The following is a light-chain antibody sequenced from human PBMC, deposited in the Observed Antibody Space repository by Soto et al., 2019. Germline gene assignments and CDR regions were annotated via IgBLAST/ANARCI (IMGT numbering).Light chain of an antibody. Sequence: QSALTQPRSVSGCPGQSVTISCTGTSSDVGGYNYVSWYQQHPGKAPKLMIYDVSKRPSGVPDRFSGSKSGNTASLTISGLQAEDEADYYCCSYAGSYTSFGTGTKLTVL. CDR3: CSYAGSYTS. CDR1: SSDVGGYNY. CDR2: DVS. J-gene: IGLJ1*01. V-gene: IGLV2-11*01.